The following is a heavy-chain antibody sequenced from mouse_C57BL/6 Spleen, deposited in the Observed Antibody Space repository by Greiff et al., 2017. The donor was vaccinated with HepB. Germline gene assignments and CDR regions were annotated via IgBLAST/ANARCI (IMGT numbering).Heavy chain of an antibody. D-gene: IGHD1-1*01. V-gene: IGHV1-50*01. Sequence: QVQLQQPGAELVKPGASVKLSCKASGYTFTSYWMQWVKQRPGQGLEWIGEIDPSDSYTNYNQKFKGKATLTVDTSSSTAYMQLSSLTSEDSAVYYCARDTTVVATNYFDDWGQGTTLTVSS. CDR3: ARDTTVVATNYFDD. J-gene: IGHJ2*01. CDR1: GYTFTSYW. CDR2: IDPSDSYT.